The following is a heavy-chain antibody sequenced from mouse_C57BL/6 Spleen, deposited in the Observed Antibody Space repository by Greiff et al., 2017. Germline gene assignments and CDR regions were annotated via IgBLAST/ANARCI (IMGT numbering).Heavy chain of an antibody. CDR3: AREGKGIYDGYSYAMDY. CDR2: ISSGSSTI. D-gene: IGHD2-3*01. V-gene: IGHV5-17*01. J-gene: IGHJ4*01. CDR1: GFTFSDYG. Sequence: EVHLVESGGGLVKPGGSLKLSCAASGFTFSDYGMHWVRQAPEKGLEWVAYISSGSSTIYYADTVKGRFTISRDNAKNTLFLQMTSLRSEDTAMYYCAREGKGIYDGYSYAMDYWGQGTSVTVSS.